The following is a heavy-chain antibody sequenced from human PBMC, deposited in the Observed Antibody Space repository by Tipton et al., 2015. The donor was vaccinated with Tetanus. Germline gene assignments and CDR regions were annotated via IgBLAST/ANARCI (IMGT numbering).Heavy chain of an antibody. V-gene: IGHV4-59*01. D-gene: IGHD6-13*01. J-gene: IGHJ5*02. CDR1: GGSLRSYY. CDR2: IYYSGGP. Sequence: LRLSCTVSGGSLRSYYWSWFRQPPGKGLEWIGYIYYSGGPYYNPSLKGRVIISVDTSKNQFSLKVTSMTAADTAVYFCARGPYSNFGTFGPWGPGALVTVSS. CDR3: ARGPYSNFGTFGP.